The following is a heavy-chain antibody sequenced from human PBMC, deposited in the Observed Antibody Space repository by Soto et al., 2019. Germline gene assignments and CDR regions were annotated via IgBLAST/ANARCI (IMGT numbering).Heavy chain of an antibody. CDR3: ARRWG. D-gene: IGHD1-26*01. Sequence: EVQLVESGGGWVQPGGSLRRSCAASGFIVSSNYMSWVRQAPGKGPEWVALIYSGGTTHYAESVKGRFTISRDKSKNTLYLQMNSLRADDTAVYYCARRWGWGHGTMVTVSS. CDR1: GFIVSSNY. CDR2: IYSGGTT. V-gene: IGHV3-66*01. J-gene: IGHJ3*01.